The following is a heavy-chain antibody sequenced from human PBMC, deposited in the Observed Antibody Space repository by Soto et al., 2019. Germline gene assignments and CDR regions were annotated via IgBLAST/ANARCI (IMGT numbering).Heavy chain of an antibody. CDR2: IYYSGST. D-gene: IGHD2-2*01. V-gene: IGHV4-39*01. J-gene: IGHJ6*03. Sequence: SETLSLTCTVSGGSISSGSYYWGWIRQPPGKGLEWIGSIYYSGSTYYNPSLKSRVTISVDTSKNQFSLKLSSVTAADTAVYYCARDIVVVPAAIRRGGYYYMDVWGKGTTVTVSS. CDR3: ARDIVVVPAAIRRGGYYYMDV. CDR1: GGSISSGSYY.